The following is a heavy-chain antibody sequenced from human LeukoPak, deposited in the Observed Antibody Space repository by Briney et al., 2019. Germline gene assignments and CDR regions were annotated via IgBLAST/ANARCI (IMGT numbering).Heavy chain of an antibody. Sequence: PGRSLRLSCAASGFTFSTSAMNWVRQAPGKGLEWVSSINNVRSHIYYADSARGRFTISRDNANNVLYLQMNSLRAEDTAVYYCARDPTYYLRYGYFDSWGQGTLVTVSS. CDR3: ARDPTYYLRYGYFDS. D-gene: IGHD1-26*01. J-gene: IGHJ4*02. V-gene: IGHV3-21*06. CDR2: INNVRSHI. CDR1: GFTFSTSA.